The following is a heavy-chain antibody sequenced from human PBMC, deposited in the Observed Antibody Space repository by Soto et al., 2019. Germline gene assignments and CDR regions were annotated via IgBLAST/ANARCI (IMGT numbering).Heavy chain of an antibody. Sequence: QVQLVQSGAEVKKPGASVKVSCKASGYTFTNSDINWVRQAPGQGLEWMGWMNPDSGHAAYAQKFQGRVTLTTGTSTSTVYMEMRSLGSEDTAVYYCARRPHCSGGICYYGLDNWGQGTLVTVSS. CDR2: MNPDSGHA. D-gene: IGHD2-15*01. CDR1: GYTFTNSD. J-gene: IGHJ4*02. CDR3: ARRPHCSGGICYYGLDN. V-gene: IGHV1-8*01.